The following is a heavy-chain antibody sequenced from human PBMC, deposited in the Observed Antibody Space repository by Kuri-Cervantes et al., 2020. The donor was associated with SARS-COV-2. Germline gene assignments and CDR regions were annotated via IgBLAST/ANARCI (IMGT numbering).Heavy chain of an antibody. CDR2: INPNSGGT. J-gene: IGHJ6*04. CDR3: ARVPGIDGDV. V-gene: IGHV1-2*02. D-gene: IGHD5-24*01. Sequence: ASVNVSCKASGYTFTGYYMHWVRQAPGQGLEWMGWINPNSGGTNYAQKFQGRVTMTRETSISTANMELNRLRSDDTAVYYCARVPGIDGDVWGKGTTVTVSS. CDR1: GYTFTGYY.